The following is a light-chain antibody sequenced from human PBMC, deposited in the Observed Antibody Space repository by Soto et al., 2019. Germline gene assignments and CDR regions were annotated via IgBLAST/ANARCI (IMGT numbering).Light chain of an antibody. CDR2: GAS. J-gene: IGKJ5*01. V-gene: IGKV3D-15*01. Sequence: EIVLTKPPGTLSFFTGERGNSNCRASQSVYSNHLAWFQQKPGQSPRLLLYGASTGATGIPHTFSGSGSGTDFTLTISSLQSEDFAVYYCQQSNNWPPITFGPGTRLEIK. CDR3: QQSNNWPPIT. CDR1: QSVYSN.